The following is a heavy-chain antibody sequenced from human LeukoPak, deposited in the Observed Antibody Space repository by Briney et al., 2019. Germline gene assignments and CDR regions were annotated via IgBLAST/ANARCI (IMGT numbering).Heavy chain of an antibody. Sequence: GGSLRLSCAASGFTVSSNYMSWVRQAPGKGLEWVSVIYSGGSTYYADSVKGRFTISRDNSKNTLYLQMNSLRAEDTAVYYCARGYSSWTDDAFDIWAKGQWPPSLQ. V-gene: IGHV3-53*01. CDR3: ARGYSSWTDDAFDI. CDR2: IYSGGST. D-gene: IGHD6-6*01. J-gene: IGHJ3*02. CDR1: GFTVSSNY.